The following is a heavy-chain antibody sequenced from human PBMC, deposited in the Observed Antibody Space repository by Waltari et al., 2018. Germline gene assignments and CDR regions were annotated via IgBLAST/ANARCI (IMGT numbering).Heavy chain of an antibody. CDR2: IWYDGSNK. D-gene: IGHD6-6*01. CDR1: GFTFSSYG. Sequence: QVQLVESGGGVVQPGRSLRLSCAASGFTFSSYGMHWVRPAPGKGLEWVAVIWYDGSNKYYADSVKGRFTISRDNSKNTLYLQMNSLRAEDTAVYYCARDRPAFRYSSSYYFDYWGQGTLVTVSS. CDR3: ARDRPAFRYSSSYYFDY. V-gene: IGHV3-33*01. J-gene: IGHJ4*02.